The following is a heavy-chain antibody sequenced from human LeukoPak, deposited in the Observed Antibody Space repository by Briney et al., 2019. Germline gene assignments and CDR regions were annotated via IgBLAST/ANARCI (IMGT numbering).Heavy chain of an antibody. CDR2: ISGSGGST. CDR1: GFTFSTFG. J-gene: IGHJ6*03. CDR3: ARDHRGSGSRYFYYYMDV. V-gene: IGHV3-23*01. D-gene: IGHD3-10*01. Sequence: GGSLRLSCATSGFTFSTFGMSWVRQAPGKGPEWVSAISGSGGSTYYADSVKGRFTISRDNAKNTLYLQMNSLRAEDTAVYYCARDHRGSGSRYFYYYMDVWGKGTTVTISS.